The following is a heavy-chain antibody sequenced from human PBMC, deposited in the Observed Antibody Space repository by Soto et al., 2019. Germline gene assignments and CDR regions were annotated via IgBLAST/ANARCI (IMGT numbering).Heavy chain of an antibody. D-gene: IGHD3-16*01. CDR2: IKKDGSDK. CDR1: GVTFSNFW. V-gene: IGHV3-7*04. J-gene: IGHJ4*02. Sequence: EEQLVEAGGGLVQPGGSLRLSCTASGVTFSNFWMNWVRQTPVKGLEWVASIKKDGSDKYFVDSVKGRFTISRDNAKNSLYLQMIILAAEDTAVYYCVRGGMLGYWGQGTVVTVSS. CDR3: VRGGMLGY.